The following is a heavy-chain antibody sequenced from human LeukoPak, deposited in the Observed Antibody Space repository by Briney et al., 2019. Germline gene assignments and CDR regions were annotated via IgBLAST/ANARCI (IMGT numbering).Heavy chain of an antibody. CDR2: IYYSGST. CDR1: GGSISSGDYY. J-gene: IGHJ5*02. V-gene: IGHV4-30-4*01. CDR3: ARETLPFSGGSCYSGIPWFDP. D-gene: IGHD2-15*01. Sequence: SQTLSLTCTVSGGSISSGDYYWSWIRQPPGKGREGIGYIYYSGSTYYNPSLKSRVTISVDTPKNQFSLKLSSVTAADTAVYYCARETLPFSGGSCYSGIPWFDPWGQGTLVTVSS.